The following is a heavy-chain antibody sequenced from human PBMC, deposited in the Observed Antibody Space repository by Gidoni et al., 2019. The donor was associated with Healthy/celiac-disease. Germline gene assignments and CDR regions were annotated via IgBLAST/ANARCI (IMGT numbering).Heavy chain of an antibody. CDR3: ARTMTNYYDSSGLRGDLGY. J-gene: IGHJ4*02. V-gene: IGHV1-69*01. Sequence: QVQLVQSGAEVKKPGSSVKVSCKASGGTFSSYAISWVRQAPGQGLEWMGGIIPIFGTANYAQKFQGRVTITADESTSTAYMELSSLRSEDTAVYYCARTMTNYYDSSGLRGDLGYWGQGTLVTVSS. D-gene: IGHD3-22*01. CDR2: IIPIFGTA. CDR1: GGTFSSYA.